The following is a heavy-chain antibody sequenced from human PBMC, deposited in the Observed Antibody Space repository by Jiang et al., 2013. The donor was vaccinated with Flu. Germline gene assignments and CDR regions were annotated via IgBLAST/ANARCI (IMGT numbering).Heavy chain of an antibody. J-gene: IGHJ4*02. Sequence: KPGASVKVSCKASGYTFTSYYMHWVRQAPGQGLEWMGIINPSGGSTSYAQKFQGRVTMTRDTSTSTVYMELSSLRSEDTAVYYCARGGGLGYCSGGSCYRFDYWGQGTLVTVSS. CDR1: GYTFTSYY. CDR2: INPSGGST. D-gene: IGHD2-15*01. V-gene: IGHV1-46*01. CDR3: ARGGGLGYCSGGSCYRFDY.